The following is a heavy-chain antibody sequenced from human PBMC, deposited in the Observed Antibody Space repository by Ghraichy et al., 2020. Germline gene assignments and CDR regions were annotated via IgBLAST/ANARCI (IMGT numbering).Heavy chain of an antibody. D-gene: IGHD3-3*01. CDR2: IYYSGST. Sequence: GSLRLSCTVSGGSISSSSYYWGWIRQPPGKGLEWIGSIYYSGSTYYNPSLKSRVTISVDTSKNQFSLKLSSVTAADTAVYYCARLSGGFDGMDVWGQGTTVTVSS. CDR1: GGSISSSSYY. V-gene: IGHV4-39*01. J-gene: IGHJ6*02. CDR3: ARLSGGFDGMDV.